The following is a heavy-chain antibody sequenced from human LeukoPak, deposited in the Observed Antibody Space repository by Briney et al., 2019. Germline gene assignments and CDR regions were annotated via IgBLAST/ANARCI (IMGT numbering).Heavy chain of an antibody. V-gene: IGHV4-59*12. J-gene: IGHJ6*02. D-gene: IGHD3-10*01. CDR1: GGSISSYY. CDR3: ARVRRDFGGGEYGVGMDV. Sequence: PSETLSLTCTVSGGSISSYYWSWIRQPPGKGLEWIGYIYYSGSTNYNPSLKSRVTISVDTSKNQFSLKLSSVTAADTAVYYCARVRRDFGGGEYGVGMDVWGQGTTVTVSS. CDR2: IYYSGST.